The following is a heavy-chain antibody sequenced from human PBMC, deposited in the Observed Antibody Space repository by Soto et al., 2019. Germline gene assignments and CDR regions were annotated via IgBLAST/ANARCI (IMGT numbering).Heavy chain of an antibody. CDR2: IRSKAYGETT. J-gene: IGHJ6*02. V-gene: IGHV3-49*03. CDR1: GFTFGYYA. D-gene: IGHD2-2*01. CDR3: TRYTYTSRYSYFGMDV. Sequence: PGGSLRLSCTYSGFTFGYYAISWSRQAPGKGLEWVGVIRSKAYGETTDYAASVKGRFTILRDDSKSIAYLQLNSLQSDDTGVYYXTRYTYTSRYSYFGMDVWGHGTTVTVSS.